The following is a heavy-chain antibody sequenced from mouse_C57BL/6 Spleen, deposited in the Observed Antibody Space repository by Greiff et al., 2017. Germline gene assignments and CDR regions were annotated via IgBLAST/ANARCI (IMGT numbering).Heavy chain of an antibody. D-gene: IGHD1-1*01. CDR1: GYAFTGYW. CDR2: IYPGDGGT. J-gene: IGHJ2*01. V-gene: IGHV1-80*01. Sequence: QVQLQQSGAELVKPGASVKISCKASGYAFTGYWMHWVKQRPGKGLEWIGQIYPGDGGTNYNGKFKGKATLTADKSSSTAYMQLSSLTSEDSAVYYCASSWIYCGSSDGDYWGQGTTLTVSS. CDR3: ASSWIYCGSSDGDY.